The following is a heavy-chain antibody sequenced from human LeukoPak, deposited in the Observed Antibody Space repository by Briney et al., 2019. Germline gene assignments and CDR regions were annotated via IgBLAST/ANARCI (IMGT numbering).Heavy chain of an antibody. D-gene: IGHD3-10*01. Sequence: ASVKVSCKASGYTFTSYAMHWVRQAPGQRLEWMGWINAGNGNTKYSQKFQGRVTITRDTSASTAYMELSSLRSEDTAVYYCARGFMMVRGVIIPPDVWGQGTTVTVSS. CDR3: ARGFMMVRGVIIPPDV. V-gene: IGHV1-3*01. CDR1: GYTFTSYA. CDR2: INAGNGNT. J-gene: IGHJ6*02.